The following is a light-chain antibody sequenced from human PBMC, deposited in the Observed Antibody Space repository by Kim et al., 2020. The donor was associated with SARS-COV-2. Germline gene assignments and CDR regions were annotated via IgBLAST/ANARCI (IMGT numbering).Light chain of an antibody. CDR3: LLSYSGLVV. Sequence: PGGTVTLTCASNTGAVTSCHYPSWFQRKTGQAPRTLIYDSTHKHSWTPARFSSSVRGGNAALTLSGGQPEDEADYDCLLSYSGLVVFGGGTQLTVL. CDR2: DST. J-gene: IGLJ2*01. V-gene: IGLV7-46*01. CDR1: TGAVTSCHY.